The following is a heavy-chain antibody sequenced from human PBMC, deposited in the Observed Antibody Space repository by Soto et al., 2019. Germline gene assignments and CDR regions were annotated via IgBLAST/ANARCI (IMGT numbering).Heavy chain of an antibody. D-gene: IGHD3-22*01. CDR1: GFTFSSYS. CDR3: ARAYYYDSSGYARNYYGMDV. V-gene: IGHV3-21*01. J-gene: IGHJ6*02. CDR2: ISSSSSYI. Sequence: GGSLRLSCAASGFTFSSYSMNWVRQAPGKGLEWVSSISSSSSYIYYADSVKGRFTISRDNAKNSLYLQMNSLRAEDTAVYYCARAYYYDSSGYARNYYGMDVWGQGXTVTVYS.